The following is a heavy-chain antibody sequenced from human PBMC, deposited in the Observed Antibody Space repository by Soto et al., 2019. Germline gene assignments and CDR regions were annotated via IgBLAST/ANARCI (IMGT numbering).Heavy chain of an antibody. J-gene: IGHJ4*02. CDR3: ARVPNGWLELPTTFDY. V-gene: IGHV1-8*02. D-gene: IGHD1-7*01. CDR1: GYTFTSYD. CDR2: MNPNSGNT. Sequence: ASVKVSCKASGYTFTSYDINWVRQATGQGLELMGWMNPNSGNTCYPQKFQGRVTMTRNTSISTAYMELSSLRSEDTAVYYCARVPNGWLELPTTFDYWGQGTLVT.